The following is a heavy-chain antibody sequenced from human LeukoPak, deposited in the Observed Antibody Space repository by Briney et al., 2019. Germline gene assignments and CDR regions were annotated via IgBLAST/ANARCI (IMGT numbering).Heavy chain of an antibody. D-gene: IGHD1-1*01. Sequence: SETLSLTCAVYGGSFSGYYWSWIRQPPGKGLEWIGEINHSGSTNYNPSLKSRVTISVDKSKNQFSLKLSSVTAADTAVYYCAERNDGWFDSWGQGTLVTVSS. J-gene: IGHJ5*01. CDR2: INHSGST. CDR1: GGSFSGYY. V-gene: IGHV4-34*01. CDR3: AERNDGWFDS.